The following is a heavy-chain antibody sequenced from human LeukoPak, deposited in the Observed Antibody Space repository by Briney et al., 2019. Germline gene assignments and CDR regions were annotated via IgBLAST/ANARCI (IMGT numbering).Heavy chain of an antibody. V-gene: IGHV4-39*07. J-gene: IGHJ4*02. D-gene: IGHD3-9*01. CDR3: ARSKDTLTGYCFDY. CDR2: IYYSGST. CDR1: GGSISTSSYY. Sequence: PSETLSLTCTVSGGSISTSSYYWGWIRQPPGKGLECIGNIYYSGSTYYNPSLKSRVTISVDTSKNQFSLKLSSVTAADTAVYYCARSKDTLTGYCFDYWGQGTLVTVSS.